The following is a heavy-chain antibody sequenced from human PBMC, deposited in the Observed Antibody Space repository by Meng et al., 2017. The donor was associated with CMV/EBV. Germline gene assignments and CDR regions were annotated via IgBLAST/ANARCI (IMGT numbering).Heavy chain of an antibody. Sequence: NASEGSCCNYGISCVRQAPRQGREWIGGISPIFGTANYAQKLQGRVTITTDEATSTAYMEQMSLRSENTAVYDCARRPGDGSEGYFDLWGRGTLVTVSS. J-gene: IGHJ2*01. CDR1: EGSCCNYG. CDR2: ISPIFGTA. V-gene: IGHV1-69*05. D-gene: IGHD3-10*01. CDR3: ARRPGDGSEGYFDL.